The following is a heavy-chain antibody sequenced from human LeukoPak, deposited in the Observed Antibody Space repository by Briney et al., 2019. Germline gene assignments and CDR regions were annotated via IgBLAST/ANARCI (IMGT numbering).Heavy chain of an antibody. CDR2: IWPSDSDT. J-gene: IGHJ5*02. CDR1: GYTFSNYW. V-gene: IGHV5-51*01. CDR3: ARRGFGSENWFDP. Sequence: GESLKISCKGSGYTFSNYWIGWVRQMPGKGLEWMGIIWPSDSDTRYSPSFQGQVTISADKSISTAYLQWSSLKASDTAMYYCARRGFGSENWFDPWGQGTLVTVSS. D-gene: IGHD6-25*01.